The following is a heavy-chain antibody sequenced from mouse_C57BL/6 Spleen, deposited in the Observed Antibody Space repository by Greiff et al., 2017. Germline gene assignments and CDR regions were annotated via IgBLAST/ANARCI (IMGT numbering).Heavy chain of an antibody. CDR3: AGWDYDQFAY. CDR1: GYTFTSYW. D-gene: IGHD2-4*01. V-gene: IGHV1-69*01. CDR2: IDPSDSYT. Sequence: VQLQQPGAELVMPGASVKLSCKASGYTFTSYWMHWVKQRPGQGLEWIGEIDPSDSYTNYNQKFKGKSTLTVDKSYSTAYMQLSSVTSDDYAVYKCAGWDYDQFAYWGQGTLVTVSA. J-gene: IGHJ3*01.